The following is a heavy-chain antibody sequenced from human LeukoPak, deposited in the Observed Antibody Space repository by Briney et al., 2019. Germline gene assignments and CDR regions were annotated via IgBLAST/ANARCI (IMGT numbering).Heavy chain of an antibody. CDR2: ISGSAHKI. J-gene: IGHJ4*02. CDR3: AGRVTGYSSGYVD. CDR1: GITFSNYA. V-gene: IGHV3-23*01. Sequence: PGGSLRLSCVASGITFSNYAVSWVRQAPEKGLDWVSVISGSAHKIRYADSVKGRFTISRDNSENIVYLQMNNLRAEDTAVYYCAGRVTGYSSGYVDWGQGTLVTVSS. D-gene: IGHD5-18*01.